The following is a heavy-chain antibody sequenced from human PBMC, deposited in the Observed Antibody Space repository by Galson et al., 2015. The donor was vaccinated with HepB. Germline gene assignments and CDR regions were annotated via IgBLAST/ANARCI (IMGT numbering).Heavy chain of an antibody. CDR2: ISYDGSNK. D-gene: IGHD1-26*01. V-gene: IGHV3-30*18. J-gene: IGHJ3*02. Sequence: LRLSCAASGFTFSSYGMHWVRQAPGKGLEWVAVISYDGSNKYYADSVKGRFTISRDNSKNTLYLQMNSLRAEDTAVYYCAKEHGRGDAFDIWGQGTMVTVSS. CDR1: GFTFSSYG. CDR3: AKEHGRGDAFDI.